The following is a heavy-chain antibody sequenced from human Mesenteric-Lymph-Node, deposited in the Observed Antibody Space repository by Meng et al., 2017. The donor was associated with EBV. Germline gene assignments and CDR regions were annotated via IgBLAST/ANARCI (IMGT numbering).Heavy chain of an antibody. CDR1: GFAVSDYD. CDR2: ISSSGSTR. CDR3: AREADYYDSSEGDLDY. V-gene: IGHV3-11*01. D-gene: IGHD3-22*01. Sequence: HVQVEAPLRGLGQPGVTLTRSCAASGFAVSDYDMGWIRDGPGKGLGWVSNISSSGSTRSYADSLQGRFTISRDNAKNSLYLQMNSLRAEDTAVYYCAREADYYDSSEGDLDYWGQGTLVTVSS. J-gene: IGHJ4*02.